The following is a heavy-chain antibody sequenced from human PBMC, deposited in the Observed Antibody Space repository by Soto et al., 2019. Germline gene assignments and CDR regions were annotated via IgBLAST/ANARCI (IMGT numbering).Heavy chain of an antibody. CDR3: AREEAVRLERRFDS. CDR2: IYSSGTT. D-gene: IGHD6-6*01. CDR1: GGSISSGGYS. J-gene: IGHJ5*01. Sequence: PSETLSLTCTVSGGSISSGGYSGNWIRQHPGKGLVWIGYIYSSGTTYYNPSLRSRLTISIDTSQNLFSLKLSSVTAADTAVYFCAREEAVRLERRFDSWGQGTLVAVSS. V-gene: IGHV4-31*03.